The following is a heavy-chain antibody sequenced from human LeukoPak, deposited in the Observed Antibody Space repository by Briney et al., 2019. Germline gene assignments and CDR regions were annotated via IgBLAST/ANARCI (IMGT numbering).Heavy chain of an antibody. Sequence: PGGSLRLSCAASGFTFTSYAMSWVPQAPGKGLEWVSAIIGSGGSTYYADSVKGRFTISRDNSKNTLYLQMNSLRAEDTAVYYCAKDLSPFDYWGQGTLVTVSS. CDR2: IIGSGGST. CDR1: GFTFTSYA. J-gene: IGHJ4*02. CDR3: AKDLSPFDY. V-gene: IGHV3-23*01.